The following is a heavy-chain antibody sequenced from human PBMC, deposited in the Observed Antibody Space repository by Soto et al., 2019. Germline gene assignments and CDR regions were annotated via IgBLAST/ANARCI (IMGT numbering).Heavy chain of an antibody. Sequence: PSETLSLTCAVYGGSFSGYYWSWIRQPPGKGLEWIGEINHSGSTNYNPSLKSRVTISVDTSKNQFSLKLSSVTAADTAVYYCARVTRDYGGNSAVYFDYWGQGTLVTVSS. CDR1: GGSFSGYY. D-gene: IGHD4-17*01. J-gene: IGHJ4*02. CDR3: ARVTRDYGGNSAVYFDY. V-gene: IGHV4-34*01. CDR2: INHSGST.